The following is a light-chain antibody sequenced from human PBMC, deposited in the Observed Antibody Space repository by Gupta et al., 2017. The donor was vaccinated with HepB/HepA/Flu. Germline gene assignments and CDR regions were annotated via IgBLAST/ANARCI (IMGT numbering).Light chain of an antibody. CDR2: RSN. J-gene: IGLJ3*02. Sequence: SVPTQPPSVSGTTGQRVVISCFGSSSNFGTNFVYWYQHLPGAAPRPLIYRSNQRPSGVPERFSGSKSGTSASLAIGGLRSEDEADYYCVAWDDTLVGWLFGGGTRLTVL. CDR3: VAWDDTLVGWL. CDR1: SSNFGTNF. V-gene: IGLV1-47*01.